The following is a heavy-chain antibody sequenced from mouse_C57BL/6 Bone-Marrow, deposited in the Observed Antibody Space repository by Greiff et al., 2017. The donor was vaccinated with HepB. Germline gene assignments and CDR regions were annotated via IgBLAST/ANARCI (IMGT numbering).Heavy chain of an antibody. D-gene: IGHD1-1*01. CDR1: GYTFTDYE. Sequence: QVQLQQSGAELVRPGASVTLSCKASGYTFTDYEMHWVKQTPVHGLEWIGAIDPETGGTAYNQKFKGKAILTADKSSSTAYMELRSLTSEDSAVYYCTGGLGSSCVLWYFDVWGTGTTVTVSS. CDR3: TGGLGSSCVLWYFDV. CDR2: IDPETGGT. V-gene: IGHV1-15*01. J-gene: IGHJ1*03.